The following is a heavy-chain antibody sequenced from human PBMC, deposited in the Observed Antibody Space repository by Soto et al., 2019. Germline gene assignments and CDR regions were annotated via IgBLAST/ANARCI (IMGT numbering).Heavy chain of an antibody. D-gene: IGHD2-15*01. Sequence: SETLSLTCTVSGGSVSTGSYHWIWIRQPPGKGLEWVGYIYYSGSTNYNPSPKSRVTISVDTSKNQFSLKLSSVTAADTAVYYCARWGPKGYCSGGSCVWGYYGMDVWGQGTTVTVSS. CDR1: GGSVSTGSYH. CDR2: IYYSGST. CDR3: ARWGPKGYCSGGSCVWGYYGMDV. J-gene: IGHJ6*02. V-gene: IGHV4-61*01.